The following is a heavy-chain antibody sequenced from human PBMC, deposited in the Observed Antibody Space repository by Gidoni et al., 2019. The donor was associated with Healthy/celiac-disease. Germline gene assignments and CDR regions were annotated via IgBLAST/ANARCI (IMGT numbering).Heavy chain of an antibody. CDR1: GGSFIGYY. J-gene: IGHJ6*03. CDR3: RGWLRLRYYYYYMDV. V-gene: IGHV4-34*01. D-gene: IGHD5-12*01. Sequence: QVQLQQWGAGLLKPSETLSLTCAVYGGSFIGYYWRWIRQPPGKGLEWIGEINHSGSTNYNPSLKSRVTISGDTSKNQFSLKLSSVTAADTAVYYCRGWLRLRYYYYYMDVWGKGTTVTVSS. CDR2: INHSGST.